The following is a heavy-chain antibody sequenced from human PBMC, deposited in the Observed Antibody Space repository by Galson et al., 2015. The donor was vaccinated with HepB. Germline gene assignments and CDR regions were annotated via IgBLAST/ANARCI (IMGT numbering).Heavy chain of an antibody. CDR2: ISFDASNK. J-gene: IGHJ6*02. Sequence: SLRLSCAASGFTFSSCGMHWVRQAPGKGLEWMAVISFDASNKYYADSVEGRFTISRDNSKNTLYLQMNSLRAEDTAVYYCAKTRGMATIKDDGMDVWGQGTTVTVSS. V-gene: IGHV3-30*18. D-gene: IGHD5-24*01. CDR1: GFTFSSCG. CDR3: AKTRGMATIKDDGMDV.